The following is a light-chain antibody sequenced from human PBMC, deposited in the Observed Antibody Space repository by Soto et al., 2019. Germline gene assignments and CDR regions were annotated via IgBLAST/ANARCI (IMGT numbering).Light chain of an antibody. J-gene: IGKJ1*01. CDR2: AAS. V-gene: IGKV3-15*01. CDR3: HQRSNWPLT. CDR1: QSVSGD. Sequence: EVVMTQSPGTLSVSPGERATLSCRASQSVSGDLAWYQHKPGQAPRLLIYAASTRATGIPARFSGSGSGTEFTLTIGSLQSEDFAIYYCHQRSNWPLTFGQGTKVDIK.